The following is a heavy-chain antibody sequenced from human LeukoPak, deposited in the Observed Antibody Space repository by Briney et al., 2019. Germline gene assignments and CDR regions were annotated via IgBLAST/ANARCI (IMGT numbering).Heavy chain of an antibody. J-gene: IGHJ6*02. CDR3: ARFYCSGGSCYAMDV. V-gene: IGHV3-43*01. Sequence: GGSLRLSCAASGFTFDDYTLHWVRQAPGKGLEWVSLITWDGGDTYYADSVKGRFTISRDNSKNALNLQMNSLRAEDTAVYYCARFYCSGGSCYAMDVWGQGTTVTVSS. D-gene: IGHD2-15*01. CDR2: ITWDGGDT. CDR1: GFTFDDYT.